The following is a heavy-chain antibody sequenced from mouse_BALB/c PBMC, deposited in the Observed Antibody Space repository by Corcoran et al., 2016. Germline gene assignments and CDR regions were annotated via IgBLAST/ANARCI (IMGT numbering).Heavy chain of an antibody. CDR3: ARGYGNYPDGYFDV. CDR1: GYSFTGYY. Sequence: LVKTGASVKISCKASGYSFTGYYMHWVKQSHGKSLEWIGYISCYNGATSYNQKFKGKATFTGDTSSSTAYMQFNSLTSEDSAVYYCARGYGNYPDGYFDVWGAGITVTVSS. J-gene: IGHJ1*01. CDR2: ISCYNGAT. D-gene: IGHD2-1*01. V-gene: IGHV1S34*01.